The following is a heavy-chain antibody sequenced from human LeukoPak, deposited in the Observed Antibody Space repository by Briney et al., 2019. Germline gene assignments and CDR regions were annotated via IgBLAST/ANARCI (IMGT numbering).Heavy chain of an antibody. CDR2: ISSSSSYT. CDR3: ARVGCSGGSCYYPYFDY. V-gene: IGHV3-11*06. D-gene: IGHD2-15*01. Sequence: MTGGSLRLSCAASGFTFSDYYMSWIRQAPGKGLEWVSYISSSSSYTNYADPVKGRFTISRDNAKNSLYLQMNSLRAEDTAVYYCARVGCSGGSCYYPYFDYWGQGTLVTVSS. CDR1: GFTFSDYY. J-gene: IGHJ4*02.